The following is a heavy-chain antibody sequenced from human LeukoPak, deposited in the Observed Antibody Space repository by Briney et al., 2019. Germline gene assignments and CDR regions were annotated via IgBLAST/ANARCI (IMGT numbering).Heavy chain of an antibody. V-gene: IGHV4-38-2*02. D-gene: IGHD6-13*01. J-gene: IGHJ5*02. CDR2: INHSGST. Sequence: SETLSLTCTVSVYSISSCYYWSWIRQPPGKGLEWIGEINHSGSTNYNPSLKSRVTISVDTSKNQFSLKLSSVTAADTAVYYCARYRQQLMPRKYNWFDPWGQGTLVTVSS. CDR1: VYSISSCYY. CDR3: ARYRQQLMPRKYNWFDP.